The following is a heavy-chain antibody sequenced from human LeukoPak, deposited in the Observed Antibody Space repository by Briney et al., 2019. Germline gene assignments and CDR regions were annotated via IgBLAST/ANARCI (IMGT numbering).Heavy chain of an antibody. D-gene: IGHD3-9*01. CDR3: ARDGAYYDILTGYYTEYPADY. V-gene: IGHV1-18*01. CDR1: GYTFTSYG. Sequence: ASVKVSCKASGYTFTSYGISWVRQAPGQGLEWMGWISAYNGNTNYAQKLQGRVTMTTDTSTSTAYMELRSLRSDDTAVYYCARDGAYYDILTGYYTEYPADYWGQGTLVTVSS. J-gene: IGHJ4*02. CDR2: ISAYNGNT.